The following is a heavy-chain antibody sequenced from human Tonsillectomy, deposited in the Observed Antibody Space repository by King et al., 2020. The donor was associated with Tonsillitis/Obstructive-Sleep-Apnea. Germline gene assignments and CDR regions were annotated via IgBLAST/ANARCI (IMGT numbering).Heavy chain of an antibody. CDR3: AFCGSYVSPFDY. Sequence: QLVQSGAEVKKPGESLRISCKGSGYSFTSYWISWVRQMPGKGLEWMGRIDPSDSYTNYSPSFQGHVTISADKSISTAYLHWSTLKASDTAMYYCAFCGSYVSPFDYWGQGTLVTVSS. CDR2: IDPSDSYT. CDR1: GYSFTSYW. J-gene: IGHJ4*02. V-gene: IGHV5-10-1*03. D-gene: IGHD3-16*01.